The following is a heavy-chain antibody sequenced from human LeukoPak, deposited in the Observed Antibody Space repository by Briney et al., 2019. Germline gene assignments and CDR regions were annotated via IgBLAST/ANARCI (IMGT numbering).Heavy chain of an antibody. CDR2: IYPGDSDT. V-gene: IGHV5-51*01. D-gene: IGHD1-26*01. Sequence: GESLKISCKGSGYSFTSYWIGWVRQMPGKGLEWMGIIYPGDSDTRYSPSFQGQVTISADKSISTAYLQWSSLKASDTAMYYCARHRGARKTQDASDIWGQGTMVTVSS. CDR3: ARHRGARKTQDASDI. J-gene: IGHJ3*02. CDR1: GYSFTSYW.